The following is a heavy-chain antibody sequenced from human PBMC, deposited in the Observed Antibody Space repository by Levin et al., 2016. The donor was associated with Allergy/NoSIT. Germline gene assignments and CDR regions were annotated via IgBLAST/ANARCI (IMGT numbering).Heavy chain of an antibody. CDR3: ARDRTVKQWLANQRYFDY. J-gene: IGHJ4*02. V-gene: IGHV3-21*01. D-gene: IGHD6-19*01. CDR2: ISSSSSYI. Sequence: WIRQPPGKGLEWVSSISSSSSYIYYADSVKGRFTISRDNAKNSLYLQMNSLRAEDTAVYYCARDRTVKQWLANQRYFDYWGQGTLVTVSS.